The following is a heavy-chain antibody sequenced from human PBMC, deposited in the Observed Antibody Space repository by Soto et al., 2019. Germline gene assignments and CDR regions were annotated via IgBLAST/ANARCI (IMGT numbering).Heavy chain of an antibody. V-gene: IGHV4-59*08. D-gene: IGHD6-19*01. CDR1: GGSISSYY. Sequence: QARLQESGPGLVKPSETLSLTCTVSGGSISSYYWSWIRQPPGKGLEWIGYIYYSGSTNYNPSLKSRVSISVDTSKNQFSLKLSSVTAADTAVYYCARLAAVAAHYMDVWGKGTTVTVSS. J-gene: IGHJ6*03. CDR3: ARLAAVAAHYMDV. CDR2: IYYSGST.